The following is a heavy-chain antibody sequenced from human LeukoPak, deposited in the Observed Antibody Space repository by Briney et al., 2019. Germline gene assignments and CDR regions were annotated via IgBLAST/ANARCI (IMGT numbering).Heavy chain of an antibody. J-gene: IGHJ3*02. D-gene: IGHD5-24*01. Sequence: PGGSLRLSCAASEFPFSSYQMNWVRQPPGKGLEWVSYISFSGSAIYYADSVKGRFTITRDNAKNSMYVQMNSLRAEDTAVYYCARGFDGYYGFDIWGQGTMVTVSS. CDR2: ISFSGSAI. V-gene: IGHV3-48*03. CDR1: EFPFSSYQ. CDR3: ARGFDGYYGFDI.